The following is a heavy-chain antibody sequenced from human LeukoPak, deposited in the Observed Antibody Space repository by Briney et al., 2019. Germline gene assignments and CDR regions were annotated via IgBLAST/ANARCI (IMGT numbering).Heavy chain of an antibody. Sequence: SETLSLTCTVSGGSISSSSYYWGWIRQPPGKGLEWIGSIYYSGSTYYNPSLKSRVTISVDTSKNQFSLKLSSVTAADTAVYYCARVGGSGSYYLSYFDYWGQGTLVTVSS. CDR2: IYYSGST. CDR3: ARVGGSGSYYLSYFDY. J-gene: IGHJ4*02. V-gene: IGHV4-39*07. D-gene: IGHD3-10*01. CDR1: GGSISSSSYY.